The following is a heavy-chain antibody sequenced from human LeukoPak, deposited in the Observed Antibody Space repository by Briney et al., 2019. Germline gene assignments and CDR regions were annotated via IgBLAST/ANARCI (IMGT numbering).Heavy chain of an antibody. V-gene: IGHV4-34*01. CDR2: INHSGST. CDR3: ARARPMTTVTSNNWFDP. J-gene: IGHJ5*02. Sequence: SETLSLTCAVYGGSFSGYYWSWIRQPPGKGLEWIGEINHSGSTNYNPSLKSRVTISVDTSKNQFSLKLSSVTAADTAVYYCARARPMTTVTSNNWFDPWGQGTLVTVSS. CDR1: GGSFSGYY. D-gene: IGHD4-17*01.